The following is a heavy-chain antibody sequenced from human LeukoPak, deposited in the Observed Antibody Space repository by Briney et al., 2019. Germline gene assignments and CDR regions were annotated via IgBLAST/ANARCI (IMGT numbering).Heavy chain of an antibody. J-gene: IGHJ3*02. D-gene: IGHD1-26*01. CDR2: IYHSGRT. Sequence: SETLSLTCTVSGYSISSGYYWGWIRQPPGKGLEWIGSIYHSGRTFYNPSLKSRVTISVDTSKNQFSLKLSSVTAADTAVYYCARVRAIVGATSPGAFDIWGQGTMVTVSS. CDR3: ARVRAIVGATSPGAFDI. V-gene: IGHV4-38-2*02. CDR1: GYSISSGYY.